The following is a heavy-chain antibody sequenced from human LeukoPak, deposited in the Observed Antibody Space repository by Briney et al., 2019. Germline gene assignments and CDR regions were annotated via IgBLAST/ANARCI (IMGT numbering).Heavy chain of an antibody. J-gene: IGHJ4*02. CDR1: GYTFTGYY. CDR3: ARGFQWELPYYFDY. V-gene: IGHV1-2*02. CDR2: INPNSGGT. Sequence: ASVEVSCKASGYTFTGYYMHWVRQAPGQGLEWMGWINPNSGGTNYAQKFQGRVTMTRDTSISTAYMELSRLRSDDTAVYYCARGFQWELPYYFDYWGQGTLVTVSS. D-gene: IGHD1-26*01.